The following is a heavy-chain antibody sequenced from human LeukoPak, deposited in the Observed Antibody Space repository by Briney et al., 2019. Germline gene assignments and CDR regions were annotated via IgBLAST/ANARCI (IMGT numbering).Heavy chain of an antibody. Sequence: GGSLRLSCTASGFTSGAYRMSWVRQAPGEGLEWVGFIRKKAYGGTTEYAASVKGRFTISRDDSKSIAYLQMNSLKTEDTAVYYCARDDSPDDYWGQGTLVTVSS. CDR2: IRKKAYGGTT. CDR3: ARDDSPDDY. J-gene: IGHJ4*02. CDR1: GFTSGAYR. D-gene: IGHD3-22*01. V-gene: IGHV3-49*04.